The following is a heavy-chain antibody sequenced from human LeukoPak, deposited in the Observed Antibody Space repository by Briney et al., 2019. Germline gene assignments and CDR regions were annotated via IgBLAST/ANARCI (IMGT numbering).Heavy chain of an antibody. CDR2: INPHSVGT. Sequence: GASVKISCKASGYTFTGYYMHWVRQAPGHGLEWMGWINPHSVGTNYAQKFQGRVTMTRDTSISTAYMELSRLRSDDTAVYYWARASGTYYDILTGYYGIWYYYYGMDVWGQGTTVTVSS. V-gene: IGHV1-2*02. CDR3: ARASGTYYDILTGYYGIWYYYYGMDV. CDR1: GYTFTGYY. J-gene: IGHJ6*02. D-gene: IGHD3-9*01.